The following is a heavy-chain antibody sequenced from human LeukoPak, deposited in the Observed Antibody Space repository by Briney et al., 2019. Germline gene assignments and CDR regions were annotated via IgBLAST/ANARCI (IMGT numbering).Heavy chain of an antibody. CDR2: INHSGST. V-gene: IGHV4-34*01. J-gene: IGHJ6*02. CDR1: GGSFSGYY. CDR3: GMYYYYGMDV. Sequence: NPSETLSLTCAVYGGSFSGYYWSWIRQPPGKGLEWIGEINHSGSTNYNPSLKSRVTISVDTSKNQFSLKLSSVTAADTAVYYCGMYYYYGMDVWGQGTTVTVSS.